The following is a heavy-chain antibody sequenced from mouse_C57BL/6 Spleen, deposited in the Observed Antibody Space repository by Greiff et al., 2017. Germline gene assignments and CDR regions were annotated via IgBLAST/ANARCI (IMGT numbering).Heavy chain of an antibody. J-gene: IGHJ4*01. Sequence: EVNLVESGGGLVKPGGSLKLSCAASGFTFSSYAMSWVRQTPEKRLEWVATISDGGSYTYYPDNVKGRFTISRDNAKNNLYLQVSHLKSEVTAMYYCARAHITTVWDYYARDYWGQGTSVTVSS. CDR1: GFTFSSYA. V-gene: IGHV5-4*03. D-gene: IGHD1-1*01. CDR2: ISDGGSYT. CDR3: ARAHITTVWDYYARDY.